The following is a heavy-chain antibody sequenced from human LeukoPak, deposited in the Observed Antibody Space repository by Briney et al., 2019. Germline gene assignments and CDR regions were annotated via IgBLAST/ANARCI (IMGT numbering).Heavy chain of an antibody. J-gene: IGHJ4*02. CDR3: ASGDYAFDY. V-gene: IGHV3-21*01. CDR1: GFTFSTYN. D-gene: IGHD4-17*01. Sequence: GGSLRLSCAASGFTFSTYNMNWVRQAPGKGLEWVSSVSYSSTYTYYADSVKGRFTISRDNAKNSLYLQMNSLRAEDTAVYYCASGDYAFDYWGQGTLVTVSS. CDR2: VSYSSTYT.